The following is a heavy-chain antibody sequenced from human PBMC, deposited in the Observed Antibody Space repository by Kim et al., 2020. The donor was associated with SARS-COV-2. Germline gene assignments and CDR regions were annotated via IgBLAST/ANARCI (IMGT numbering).Heavy chain of an antibody. CDR2: ISAYNGNT. V-gene: IGHV1-18*04. Sequence: ASVKVSCKASGYTFTSYGISWVRQAPGQGLEWMGWISAYNGNTNYAQKLQGRVTMTTDTSTSTAYMELRSLRSDDTAVYYCASVTPYDILTGYPDYYYYGMDVWGQGTTVTVSS. D-gene: IGHD3-9*01. CDR1: GYTFTSYG. J-gene: IGHJ6*02. CDR3: ASVTPYDILTGYPDYYYYGMDV.